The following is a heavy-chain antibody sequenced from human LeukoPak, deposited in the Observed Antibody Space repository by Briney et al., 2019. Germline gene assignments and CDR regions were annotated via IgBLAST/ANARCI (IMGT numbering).Heavy chain of an antibody. CDR2: IYYSGST. Sequence: SETLSLTCTVSGVSISSNTHYWGWIRQPPGKGLEWIGSIYYSGSTYYNPSLKSRVTISVDTSKNQYSLKLRSVTAADTAAYYCARLRTTSHDAFDIWGQGTMVTVSS. CDR3: ARLRTTSHDAFDI. J-gene: IGHJ3*02. V-gene: IGHV4-39*01. CDR1: GVSISSNTHY. D-gene: IGHD2-2*01.